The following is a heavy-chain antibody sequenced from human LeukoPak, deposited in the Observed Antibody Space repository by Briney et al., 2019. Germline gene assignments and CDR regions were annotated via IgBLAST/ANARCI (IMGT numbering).Heavy chain of an antibody. Sequence: GGSLRLSCAASGFTFSSYGMHWVRQAPGKGLEWVAVIWYDGSNKYYADSVKGRFTISRGNSKNTLYLQMNSLRAEDTAVYYCARGFRPTTVTSYYFDYWGQGTLVTVSS. CDR2: IWYDGSNK. V-gene: IGHV3-33*01. CDR3: ARGFRPTTVTSYYFDY. J-gene: IGHJ4*02. D-gene: IGHD4-17*01. CDR1: GFTFSSYG.